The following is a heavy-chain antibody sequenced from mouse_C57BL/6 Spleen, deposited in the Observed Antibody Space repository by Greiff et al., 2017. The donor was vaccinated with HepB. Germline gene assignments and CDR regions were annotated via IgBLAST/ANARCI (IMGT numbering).Heavy chain of an antibody. D-gene: IGHD1-1*01. CDR1: GYTFTDYY. CDR3: ARSIYYYGSSPFAY. V-gene: IGHV1-26*01. CDR2: INPNNGGT. Sequence: EVKLQQSGPELVKPGASVKISCKASGYTFTDYYMNWVKQSHGKSLEWIGDINPNNGGTSYNQKFKGKATLTVDKSSSTAYMELRSLTSEDSAVYYCARSIYYYGSSPFAYWGQGTLVTVSA. J-gene: IGHJ3*01.